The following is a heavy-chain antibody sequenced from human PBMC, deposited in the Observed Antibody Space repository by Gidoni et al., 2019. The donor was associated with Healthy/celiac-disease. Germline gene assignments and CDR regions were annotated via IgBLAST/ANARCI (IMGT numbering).Heavy chain of an antibody. D-gene: IGHD3-16*01. CDR3: AKDHGGWFDP. CDR1: GFTFSSYG. Sequence: QVQLVESGGGVVQPGRSLRLSCAASGFTFSSYGMHWVRPAPGKGLGWVEVISYDRSNKYYADSVKGRFTISRDNSKNTLYLQMNSLRAEDTAVYYCAKDHGGWFDPWGQGTLVTVSS. CDR2: ISYDRSNK. J-gene: IGHJ5*02. V-gene: IGHV3-30*18.